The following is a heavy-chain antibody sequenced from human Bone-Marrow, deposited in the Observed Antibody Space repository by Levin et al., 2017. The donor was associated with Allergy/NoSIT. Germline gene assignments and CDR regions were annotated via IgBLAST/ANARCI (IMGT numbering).Heavy chain of an antibody. CDR1: GFTVSSNY. CDR3: ARGGRGYCSSTSCPPVDYYYYMDV. D-gene: IGHD2-2*01. CDR2: IYSGGST. Sequence: GESLKISCAASGFTVSSNYMSWVRQAPGKGLEWVSVIYSGGSTYYADSVKGRFTISRDNSKNTLYLQMNSLRAEDTAVYYCARGGRGYCSSTSCPPVDYYYYMDVWGKGTTVTVSS. J-gene: IGHJ6*03. V-gene: IGHV3-53*01.